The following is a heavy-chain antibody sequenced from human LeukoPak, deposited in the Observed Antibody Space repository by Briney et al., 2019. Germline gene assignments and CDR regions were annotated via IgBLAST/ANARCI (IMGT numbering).Heavy chain of an antibody. D-gene: IGHD5-12*01. Sequence: GGSLRLSCAASGFTVSSNYMSWVRQAPGKGLEYISVTYSSGTTYYADSVRDRFTISRDNSRNTLYLQMNSLRPEDTAVYYCAKQPYSGWRTNWFDPWGQGTLVTVSS. J-gene: IGHJ5*02. CDR3: AKQPYSGWRTNWFDP. V-gene: IGHV3-53*01. CDR1: GFTVSSNY. CDR2: TYSSGTT.